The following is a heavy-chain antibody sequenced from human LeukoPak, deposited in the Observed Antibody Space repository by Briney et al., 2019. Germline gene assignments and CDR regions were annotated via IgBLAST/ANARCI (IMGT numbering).Heavy chain of an antibody. CDR1: GFTFTRYD. J-gene: IGHJ5*02. CDR3: VRDGEGLAISVNYWFDL. D-gene: IGHD3-10*01. Sequence: GASVKVSCKASGFTFTRYDINWVRQATGQGLEWMGWMNPNNCNTGYAQTFQGRVTMTRDTFTSTAYMELRSLTSEDTAVYYCVRDGEGLAISVNYWFDLWGQGTLVTVSS. V-gene: IGHV1-8*01. CDR2: MNPNNCNT.